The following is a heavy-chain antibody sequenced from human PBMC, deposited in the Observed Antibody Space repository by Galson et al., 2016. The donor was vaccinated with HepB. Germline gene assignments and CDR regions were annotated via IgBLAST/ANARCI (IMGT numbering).Heavy chain of an antibody. D-gene: IGHD3-10*01. J-gene: IGHJ4*02. CDR2: IFWDDTD. CDR1: GFSLSTSGVG. V-gene: IGHV2-5*02. Sequence: PALVKPTQTLTLTCTFSGFSLSTSGVGVGWIRQPPGKALEWLALIFWDDTDRYSPSLMSRLTITKDTSTNQVVLTLTNLDPEDTATYYCAHHYFQTSFDSWGQGTLVTVSS. CDR3: AHHYFQTSFDS.